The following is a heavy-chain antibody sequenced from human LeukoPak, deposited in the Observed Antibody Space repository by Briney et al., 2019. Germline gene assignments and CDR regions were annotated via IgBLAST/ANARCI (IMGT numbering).Heavy chain of an antibody. V-gene: IGHV1-2*02. CDR1: GYTFTVYY. CDR3: ARGAYTSDSAGITLMVVPPDY. Sequence: GASVKVSSKASGYTFTVYYMHWVRQAPRQGREWMGWINPNSGGTNYAQKFQGRVTMTRDTSIRTAYMYLSRLRSDDTAVYYSARGAYTSDSAGITLMVVPPDYWGQGTLVTVSS. CDR2: INPNSGGT. D-gene: IGHD3-22*01. J-gene: IGHJ4*02.